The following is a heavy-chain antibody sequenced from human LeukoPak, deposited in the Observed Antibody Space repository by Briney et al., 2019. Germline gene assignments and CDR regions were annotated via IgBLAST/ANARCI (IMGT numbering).Heavy chain of an antibody. CDR1: GGSFSGYY. Sequence: SETLSLTCAVYGGSFSGYYWSWIRQPPGKGLEWIGEINHSASTNYNPSLKSRVTISVDTSKNQFSLKLTSVTAADPAVYYCARGVYNYGSDSYFDLWGRGTLVTVSS. D-gene: IGHD5-18*01. CDR3: ARGVYNYGSDSYFDL. CDR2: INHSAST. J-gene: IGHJ2*01. V-gene: IGHV4-34*01.